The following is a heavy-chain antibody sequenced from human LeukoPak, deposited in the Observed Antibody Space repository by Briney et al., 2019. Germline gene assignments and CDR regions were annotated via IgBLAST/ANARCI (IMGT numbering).Heavy chain of an antibody. Sequence: SETLSLTCAASDDSFSSHYWTWIRQPPGKGLEWMGYISYIGSTNYHPSLKSRLTISIDTSKNQFSLKLSSVTAADTAVYYCARDLVRVTKGFDIWGQGTMVSVSS. D-gene: IGHD4-17*01. J-gene: IGHJ3*02. CDR2: ISYIGST. CDR1: DDSFSSHY. V-gene: IGHV4-59*11. CDR3: ARDLVRVTKGFDI.